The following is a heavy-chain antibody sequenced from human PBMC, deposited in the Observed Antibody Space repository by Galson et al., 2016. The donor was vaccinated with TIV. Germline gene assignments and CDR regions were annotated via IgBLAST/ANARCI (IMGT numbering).Heavy chain of an antibody. V-gene: IGHV1-58*01. CDR1: GFTFTNSA. Sequence: SVKVSCKASGFTFTNSAVQWVRQARGQPLEWIGWIVVASGNTNYAQKFQERITITRDMSTRTAYLDLSSLRVEDTAVYYCANWATSHLYDNYFDSWGQGTLVTVSS. D-gene: IGHD5/OR15-5a*01. J-gene: IGHJ4*02. CDR2: IVVASGNT. CDR3: ANWATSHLYDNYFDS.